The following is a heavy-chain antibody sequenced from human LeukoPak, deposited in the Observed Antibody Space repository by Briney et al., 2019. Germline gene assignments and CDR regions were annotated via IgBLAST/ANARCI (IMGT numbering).Heavy chain of an antibody. J-gene: IGHJ6*03. Sequence: SVKVSFKASGYTFTSYDINWVRQATGQGLEWMGWMNPNSGNTGYAQKFQGRVTMTRNTSISTAYMELSSLRSDDTAVYYCARVGSLPAAPYYYYMDVWGKGTTVTVS. CDR1: GYTFTSYD. CDR3: ARVGSLPAAPYYYYMDV. D-gene: IGHD2-2*01. CDR2: MNPNSGNT. V-gene: IGHV1-8*01.